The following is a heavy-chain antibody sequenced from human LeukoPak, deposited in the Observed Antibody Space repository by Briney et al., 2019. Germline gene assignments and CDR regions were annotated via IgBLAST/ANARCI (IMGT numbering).Heavy chain of an antibody. Sequence: GGSLRLSCAASGFTFSSYSMNWVRQAPGKGLEWVSSISSSSSYIYYADSVKGRFTISRDNAKNSLYLQMNSLRAEDTAVYYCARGASYCSGGSCYEFAPFDYWGQGTLVTVSS. CDR1: GFTFSSYS. CDR3: ARGASYCSGGSCYEFAPFDY. V-gene: IGHV3-21*01. CDR2: ISSSSSYI. D-gene: IGHD2-15*01. J-gene: IGHJ4*02.